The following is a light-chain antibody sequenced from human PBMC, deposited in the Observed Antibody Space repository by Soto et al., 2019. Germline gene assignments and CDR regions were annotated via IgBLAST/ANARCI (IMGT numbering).Light chain of an antibody. CDR1: SSDVGGYNY. J-gene: IGLJ3*02. V-gene: IGLV2-11*01. CDR3: CSYAGSHSWV. CDR2: DVN. Sequence: QSALTQPRSVSGSPGQSVTISCTGTSSDVGGYNYVSWYQQYLGKAPKLMIYDVNKWPSGVPDRFSGSKSGNTASLTISGLQADDEADYYCCSYAGSHSWVFGGGTKLTVL.